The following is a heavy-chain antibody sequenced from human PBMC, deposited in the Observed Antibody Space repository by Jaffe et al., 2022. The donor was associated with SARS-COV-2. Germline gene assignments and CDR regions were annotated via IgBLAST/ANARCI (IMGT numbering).Heavy chain of an antibody. CDR3: ARGATVRGVIIYYYYGMDV. Sequence: QVQLVQSGAEVKKPGASVKVSCKASGYTFTSYYMHWVRQAPGQGLEWMGIINPSGGSTSYAQKFQGRVTMTRDTSTSTVYMELSSLRSEDTAVYYCARGATVRGVIIYYYYGMDVWGQGTTVTVSS. CDR1: GYTFTSYY. CDR2: INPSGGST. V-gene: IGHV1-46*01. J-gene: IGHJ6*02. D-gene: IGHD3-10*01.